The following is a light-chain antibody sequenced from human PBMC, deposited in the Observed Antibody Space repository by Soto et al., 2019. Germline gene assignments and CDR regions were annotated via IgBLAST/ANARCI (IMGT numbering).Light chain of an antibody. J-gene: IGLJ2*01. V-gene: IGLV2-23*01. CDR1: NSDIGSYNL. CDR3: CSYAGASTVI. CDR2: EGS. Sequence: QSVLTQPASVSGSPGQSITISCAGGNSDIGSYNLVSWYLQHPGEAPKLIIYEGSRRPSGVSIRFSGSKSGNTASLTISGLQAEDEADYYCCSYAGASTVIFGGGTKVTVL.